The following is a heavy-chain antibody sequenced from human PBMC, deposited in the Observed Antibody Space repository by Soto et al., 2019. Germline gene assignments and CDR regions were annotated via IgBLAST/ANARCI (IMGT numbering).Heavy chain of an antibody. CDR2: IYYSGST. J-gene: IGHJ4*02. Sequence: SLTCTVSGGSISSSSYYWGWIRQPPGKGLEWIGSIYYSGSTYYNPSLKSRVTISVDTSKNQFSLKLSSVTAADTAVYYCASWSIAARNFDYWGQGTLVTVSS. CDR1: GGSISSSSYY. D-gene: IGHD6-6*01. V-gene: IGHV4-39*01. CDR3: ASWSIAARNFDY.